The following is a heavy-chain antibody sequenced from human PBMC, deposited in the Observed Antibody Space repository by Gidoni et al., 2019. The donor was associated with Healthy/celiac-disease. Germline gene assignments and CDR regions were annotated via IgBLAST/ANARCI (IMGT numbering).Heavy chain of an antibody. V-gene: IGHV3-9*01. CDR1: GFTFDDYA. J-gene: IGHJ3*02. CDR3: AKEDYGGQPQPREGAFDI. CDR2: ISWNSGSI. Sequence: EVQLVESGGGLVQPGRSLRLSCAASGFTFDDYAMHLVRQAPGKGLAWVSGISWNSGSIGDADSVKGRFTICGDDAKNSLYLQINSLRAEDTALYYSAKEDYGGQPQPREGAFDIWGQGTMVAVSS. D-gene: IGHD4-17*01.